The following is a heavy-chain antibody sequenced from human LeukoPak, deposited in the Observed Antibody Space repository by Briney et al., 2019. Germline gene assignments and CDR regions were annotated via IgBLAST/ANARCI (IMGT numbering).Heavy chain of an antibody. Sequence: GSLRLSCAASGFTFNNYAMSWLRQPPGKGLEWIGEINHSGSTNYNPSLKSRVTISVDTSKNQFSLKLSSVTAADTAVYYCARGLRITIFGVVLHNWFDPWGQGTLVTVSS. J-gene: IGHJ5*02. CDR3: ARGLRITIFGVVLHNWFDP. V-gene: IGHV4-34*01. D-gene: IGHD3-3*01. CDR1: GFTFNNYA. CDR2: INHSGST.